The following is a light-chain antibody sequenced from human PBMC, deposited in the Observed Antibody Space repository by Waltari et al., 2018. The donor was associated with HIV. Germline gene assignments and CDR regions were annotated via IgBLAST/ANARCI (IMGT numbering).Light chain of an antibody. Sequence: QSALTQPASVSGSPGQSITISCTGTSSDIRSYNYVSWYQQHPGKAPKLVIYEVSNRPSGFSNRFSGSKSGNTASLTISGLQAEDDADYYCSSYISNITWVFGGGTKVTVL. CDR2: EVS. CDR3: SSYISNITWV. V-gene: IGLV2-14*01. CDR1: SSDIRSYNY. J-gene: IGLJ2*01.